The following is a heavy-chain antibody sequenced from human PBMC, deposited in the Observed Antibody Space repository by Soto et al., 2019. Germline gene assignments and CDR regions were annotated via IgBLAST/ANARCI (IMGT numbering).Heavy chain of an antibody. J-gene: IGHJ5*01. V-gene: IGHV1-24*01. D-gene: IGHD2-2*02. Sequence: ASVKVDCTVSGYTLTELSMHWVLQAPGKGLEWMGGFDPEDGETIYAQKFQGRVTMTEDTSTDTAYMELSSLRSEDTAVYYCPTVDPSRSRTSSYKNAFDSWGQGTLVTASS. CDR3: PTVDPSRSRTSSYKNAFDS. CDR1: GYTLTELS. CDR2: FDPEDGET.